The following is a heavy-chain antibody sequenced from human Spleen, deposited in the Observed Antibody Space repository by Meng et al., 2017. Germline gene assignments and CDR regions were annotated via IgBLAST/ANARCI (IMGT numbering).Heavy chain of an antibody. V-gene: IGHV1-8*03. J-gene: IGHJ4*02. D-gene: IGHD5-18*01. Sequence: ASVKVSCKASGYTFTRYDISWVRQASGQGLEWMGWMNPNSGNTGYAQIYQGRVTITRNTSISTTYMELSSLRSEDTAVYYCARSTGYSYGREVDYWGQGTLVTVSS. CDR1: GYTFTRYD. CDR3: ARSTGYSYGREVDY. CDR2: MNPNSGNT.